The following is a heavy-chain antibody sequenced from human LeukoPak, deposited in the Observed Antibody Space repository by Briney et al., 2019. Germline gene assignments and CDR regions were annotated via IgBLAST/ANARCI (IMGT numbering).Heavy chain of an antibody. CDR3: AKESGDLSLYYYYMDV. CDR2: IWYDRSNK. Sequence: GGSLRLSCAASGFTFSSYGMHWVRQAPGKGLEWVAVIWYDRSNKYYADSVKGRFTISRDNLKNMLYLQMNSLRAEDTAVYYCAKESGDLSLYYYYMDVWGKGTTVTVSS. CDR1: GFTFSSYG. J-gene: IGHJ6*03. V-gene: IGHV3-33*06. D-gene: IGHD4-17*01.